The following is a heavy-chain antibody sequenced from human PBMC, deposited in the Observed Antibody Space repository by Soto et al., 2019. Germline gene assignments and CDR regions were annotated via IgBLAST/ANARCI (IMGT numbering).Heavy chain of an antibody. D-gene: IGHD3-3*01. CDR1: GFTFSGSA. CDR3: TRHASNYDSWSGSPPLYGMDV. Sequence: GGSLRLSCAASGFTFSGSAMHWVRQASGKGLEWVGRIRSKANSYATAYAASVKGRFTISRDDSKNTAYLQMNSLKTEDTAVYYCTRHASNYDSWSGSPPLYGMDVWGQGTTVTVSS. CDR2: IRSKANSYAT. J-gene: IGHJ6*02. V-gene: IGHV3-73*01.